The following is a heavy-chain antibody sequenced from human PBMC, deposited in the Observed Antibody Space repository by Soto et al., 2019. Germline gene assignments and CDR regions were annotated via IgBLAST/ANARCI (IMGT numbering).Heavy chain of an antibody. Sequence: GASVKVSFKASGYTFSNYYIHCVRQAPGQGLEWMGVINPSGVSTTYAQNFQGRVTMTRDTSTSTVYMELSSLRFDDTAVYYCARLGTTYYYGMDVWGQGTTVTVSS. CDR2: INPSGVST. CDR1: GYTFSNYY. D-gene: IGHD7-27*01. V-gene: IGHV1-46*01. J-gene: IGHJ6*02. CDR3: ARLGTTYYYGMDV.